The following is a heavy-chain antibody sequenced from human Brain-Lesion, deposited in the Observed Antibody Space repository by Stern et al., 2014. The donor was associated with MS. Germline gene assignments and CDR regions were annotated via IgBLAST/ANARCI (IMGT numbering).Heavy chain of an antibody. J-gene: IGHJ4*02. CDR2: VYYSGTP. D-gene: IGHD5-18*01. V-gene: IGHV4-39*01. CDR3: ARHQLGYGYAYLRY. CDR1: GDSLSSSTFY. Sequence: QLVQSGPGLVKPSDTLSLTCSVSGDSLSSSTFYWGWIRQPPGKGPEWIGSVYYSGTPYYPPSLKSRFTISVDTSKNHFSLRLPSVTAADTAVYYCARHQLGYGYAYLRYWGQGTLVTVSS.